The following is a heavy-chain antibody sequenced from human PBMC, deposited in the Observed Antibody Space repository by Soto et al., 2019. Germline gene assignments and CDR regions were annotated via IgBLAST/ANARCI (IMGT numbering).Heavy chain of an antibody. CDR3: AKDLGIAADGRLIYGMDV. Sequence: GGSLRLSCAASGFTFSSYGMHWVRQAPGKGLEWVAVISYDGSNKYYADSVKGRFTISRDNSKNTLYLQMNSLRAEDTAVYYCAKDLGIAADGRLIYGMDVWGQGTTVTVSS. CDR1: GFTFSSYG. D-gene: IGHD6-13*01. J-gene: IGHJ6*02. CDR2: ISYDGSNK. V-gene: IGHV3-30*18.